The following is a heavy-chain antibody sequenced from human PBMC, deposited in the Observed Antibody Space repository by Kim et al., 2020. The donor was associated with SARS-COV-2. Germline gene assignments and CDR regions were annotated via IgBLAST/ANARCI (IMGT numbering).Heavy chain of an antibody. V-gene: IGHV1-24*01. CDR2: FDPEDGET. J-gene: IGHJ4*02. CDR1: GYTLTELS. Sequence: ASVKVSCKVSGYTLTELSMHWVRQAPGKGLEWMGGFDPEDGETIYAQKFQGRVTMTEDTSTDTAYMELSSLRSEDTAVYYCATVPVEIAVAGTYFDYWGQGTLVTVSS. CDR3: ATVPVEIAVAGTYFDY. D-gene: IGHD6-19*01.